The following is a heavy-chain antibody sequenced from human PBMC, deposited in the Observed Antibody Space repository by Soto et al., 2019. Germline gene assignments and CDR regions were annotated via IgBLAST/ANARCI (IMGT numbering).Heavy chain of an antibody. CDR1: GYTFTGYY. V-gene: IGHV1-2*02. J-gene: IGHJ6*02. D-gene: IGHD3-10*01. Sequence: ASVKVSCKASGYTFTGYYMHWVRQAPGQGLEWMGWINPNSGGTNYAQKFQGRVTMTRDTSISTAYMELSRLRSDDTAVYYCARDGSGSYLSYYGMDVWGQGTTVTVSS. CDR2: INPNSGGT. CDR3: ARDGSGSYLSYYGMDV.